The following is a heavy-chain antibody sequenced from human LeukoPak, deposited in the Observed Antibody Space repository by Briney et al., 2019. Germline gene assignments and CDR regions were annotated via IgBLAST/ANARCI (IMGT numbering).Heavy chain of an antibody. V-gene: IGHV3-23*01. D-gene: IGHD3-3*01. CDR3: ARDGSVLRFLEWLSTYYFDY. J-gene: IGHJ4*02. Sequence: GGSLRLSCVGSGLTSIAYALTWARQAPGKGLEWVSGISGGGVTTYYADSVKGRFTISRDNSKNTLYLQMNSLRAEDTAVYYCARDGSVLRFLEWLSTYYFDYWGQGTLVTVSS. CDR1: GLTSIAYA. CDR2: ISGGGVTT.